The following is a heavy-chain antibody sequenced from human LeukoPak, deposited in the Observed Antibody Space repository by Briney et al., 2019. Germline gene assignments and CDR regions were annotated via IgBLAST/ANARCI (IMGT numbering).Heavy chain of an antibody. CDR2: ISSSSSYI. Sequence: GGSLRLSCAASGFTFSSYSMNWVRQAPGKGLEWVSSISSSSSYIYYADSVKGRFTISRDNSKNTLYLQMNSLRAEDTAVYYCAKSSQLAHFDYWGQGTLVTVSS. CDR1: GFTFSSYS. J-gene: IGHJ4*02. CDR3: AKSSQLAHFDY. V-gene: IGHV3-21*04. D-gene: IGHD1-1*01.